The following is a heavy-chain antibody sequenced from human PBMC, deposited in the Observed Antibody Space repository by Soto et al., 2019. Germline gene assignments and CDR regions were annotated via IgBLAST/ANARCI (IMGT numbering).Heavy chain of an antibody. CDR2: ISSSGSTI. CDR3: ARESNYDSSGYPEYFQH. Sequence: GGSLRLSCAASGFTFSSYEMNWVRQAPGKGLEWVSYISSSGSTIYYADSVKGRFTISRDNAKNSLYLQMNSLRAEDTAVYYCARESNYDSSGYPEYFQHWGQGTLVTVSS. D-gene: IGHD3-22*01. CDR1: GFTFSSYE. V-gene: IGHV3-48*03. J-gene: IGHJ1*01.